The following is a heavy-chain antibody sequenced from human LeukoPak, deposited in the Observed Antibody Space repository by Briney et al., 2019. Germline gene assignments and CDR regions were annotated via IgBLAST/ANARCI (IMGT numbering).Heavy chain of an antibody. CDR2: INPKNGGT. CDR3: ARSRYVRSPTCVDF. D-gene: IGHD3-9*01. J-gene: IGHJ4*02. Sequence: ASVKVSCKASGYTFTDFYVHWVRQAPGQGLEWMGWINPKNGGTNYKEKFQGRVTMTRDTSISTVYMELSGLRPDDTAVYYCARSRYVRSPTCVDFWGQGTLVTVSS. V-gene: IGHV1-2*02. CDR1: GYTFTDFY.